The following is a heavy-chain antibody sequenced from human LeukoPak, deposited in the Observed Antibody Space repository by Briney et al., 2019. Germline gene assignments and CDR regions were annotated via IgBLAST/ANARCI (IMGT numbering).Heavy chain of an antibody. D-gene: IGHD1-26*01. V-gene: IGHV1-18*01. J-gene: IGHJ3*02. Sequence: GASVKVSCKASGYTFTSYGISWVRQAPGQGLEWMGWISAYNGNTNYAQKLQGRVTMTTDTSTSTAYMELRSLRSDDTAVYYCARTPYSGSYQRYAFDIWGQGTMVTVSS. CDR2: ISAYNGNT. CDR3: ARTPYSGSYQRYAFDI. CDR1: GYTFTSYG.